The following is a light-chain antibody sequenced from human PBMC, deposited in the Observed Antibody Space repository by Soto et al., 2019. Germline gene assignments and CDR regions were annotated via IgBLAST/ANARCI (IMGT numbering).Light chain of an antibody. V-gene: IGLV1-44*01. Sequence: QSSLTQPPSASGTPWQRVTISCSGSSSNIGSKTVNWYQQLPGTAPKLLIYSNYQRPSGVPDRFSGSKSGTSASLAISGLQSEDEADYYCSAWDAILNGYVFGTGTKVTVL. CDR3: SAWDAILNGYV. CDR2: SNY. J-gene: IGLJ1*01. CDR1: SSNIGSKT.